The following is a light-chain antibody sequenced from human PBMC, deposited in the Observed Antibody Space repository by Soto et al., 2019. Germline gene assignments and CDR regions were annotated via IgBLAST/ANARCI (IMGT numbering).Light chain of an antibody. Sequence: DIAMTPYPSTLSSSVGDRVTITCRASQSVSSWLAWFQQKPGKAPKLLIYKASSLESGVPSRFSGSGSGTEFTLTISSLQPDDFATYYCQQYNSYPSPFGQVGKV. V-gene: IGKV1-5*03. CDR2: KAS. CDR3: QQYNSYPSP. CDR1: QSVSSW. J-gene: IGKJ1*01.